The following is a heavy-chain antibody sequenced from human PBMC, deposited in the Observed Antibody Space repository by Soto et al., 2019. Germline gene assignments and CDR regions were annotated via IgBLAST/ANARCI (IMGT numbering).Heavy chain of an antibody. CDR3: ASYDFWSGYHTGYFDY. CDR1: GFTFSSYS. Sequence: GGSLRLSCAASGFTFSSYSMNWVRQAPGKGLEWVSYISSSSSTIYYADSVKGRFTISRDNAKNSLYLQMNSLRDEDTAVYYCASYDFWSGYHTGYFDYWGQGTLVTVSS. V-gene: IGHV3-48*02. D-gene: IGHD3-3*01. CDR2: ISSSSSTI. J-gene: IGHJ4*02.